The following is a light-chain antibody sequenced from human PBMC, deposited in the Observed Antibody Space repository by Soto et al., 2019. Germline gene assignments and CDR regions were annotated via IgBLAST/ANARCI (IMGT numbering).Light chain of an antibody. CDR2: DVF. J-gene: IGKJ5*01. V-gene: IGKV3-20*01. CDR1: QSVSSSY. Sequence: EIVLTQSPGTLSLSPGERATLSCRASQSVSSSYLAWYQQKPGQAPRLLISDVFNRASGVAERFSGSGSETDFALIIRRLEPEDSALYYCQHYQGGHPIAFGQGTRLEI. CDR3: QHYQGGHPIA.